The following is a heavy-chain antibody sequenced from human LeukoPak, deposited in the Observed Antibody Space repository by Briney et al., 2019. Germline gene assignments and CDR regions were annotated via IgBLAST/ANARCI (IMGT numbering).Heavy chain of an antibody. J-gene: IGHJ4*02. D-gene: IGHD3-16*01. Sequence: PETLSLTCAVSGGSICSSNWWSWVRQPPRKGLEWIGESYYIGGTNYNPSLNSRVAISVDKSKNQFSLKLSSVTAADTAVYYCARVKARATMGVYFDYWGQGTLVTVSS. CDR2: SYYIGGT. V-gene: IGHV4-4*03. CDR1: GGSICSSNW. CDR3: ARVKARATMGVYFDY.